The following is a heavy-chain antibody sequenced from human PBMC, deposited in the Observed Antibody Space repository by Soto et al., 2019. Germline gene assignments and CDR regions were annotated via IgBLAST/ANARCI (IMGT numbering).Heavy chain of an antibody. D-gene: IGHD3-10*01. Sequence: QVQLQESGPALVRPSDSLSLMCSVSGVPITTFYWSWIRQAPGKGLEYIGYIYYGGSTHYNPALKRRVTRSVATASNEFSLKLRSVTAADTAAYYCARGQLLHYQYGLDVWGQGTTVIV. V-gene: IGHV4-59*07. J-gene: IGHJ6*02. CDR2: IYYGGST. CDR3: ARGQLLHYQYGLDV. CDR1: GVPITTFY.